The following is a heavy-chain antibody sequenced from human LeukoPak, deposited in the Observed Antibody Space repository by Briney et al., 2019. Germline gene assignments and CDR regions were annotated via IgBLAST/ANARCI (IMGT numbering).Heavy chain of an antibody. J-gene: IGHJ5*02. Sequence: KTSETLSLTCAVYGGSFSGYYWSWIRQHPGKGLEWIGYISYSGGTYYNPSLKSRVTISVDTSKNQFSLKLNSVTAADTAVYFCARGGRRGYNWFDPWSQGTLVTVSS. V-gene: IGHV4-31*11. CDR1: GGSFSGYY. D-gene: IGHD6-25*01. CDR3: ARGGRRGYNWFDP. CDR2: ISYSGGT.